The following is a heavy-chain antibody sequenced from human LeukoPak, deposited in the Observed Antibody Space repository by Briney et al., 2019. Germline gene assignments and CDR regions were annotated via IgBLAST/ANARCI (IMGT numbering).Heavy chain of an antibody. CDR3: AKEVALYDFWSVFHH. J-gene: IGHJ4*02. CDR1: GFTFSSYA. D-gene: IGHD3-3*01. Sequence: GGSLRLSCAASGFTFSSYAMSWVRQAPGKGLEWVSGISGSGGTTYYADSVEGRFTMSRDNSKKVLDLHMKSLRAEDTAVYYGAKEVALYDFWSVFHHWGQGTLVTVPS. V-gene: IGHV3-23*01. CDR2: ISGSGGTT.